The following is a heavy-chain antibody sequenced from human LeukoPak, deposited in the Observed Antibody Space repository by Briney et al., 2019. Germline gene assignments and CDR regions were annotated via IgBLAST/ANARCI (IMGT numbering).Heavy chain of an antibody. D-gene: IGHD3-16*01. J-gene: IGHJ4*02. CDR2: IYYSGST. CDR1: GGSFSGYY. V-gene: IGHV4-59*01. CDR3: ARGGFWDPFDY. Sequence: KTSETLSLTCAVYGGSFSGYYWSWIRQPPGKGLEWIGYIYYSGSTNYNPSLKSRVTISVDTSKNQFSLKLSSVTAADTAVYYCARGGFWDPFDYWGQGTLVTVSS.